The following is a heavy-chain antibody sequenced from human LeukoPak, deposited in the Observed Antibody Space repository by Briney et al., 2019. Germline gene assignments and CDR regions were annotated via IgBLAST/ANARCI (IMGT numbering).Heavy chain of an antibody. D-gene: IGHD3-22*01. CDR3: ARGKGDLAMIAMIVTAVEFYFDH. V-gene: IGHV4-34*01. J-gene: IGHJ4*02. CDR1: GRSFSDYD. Sequence: SETLSLTCAVYGRSFSDYDWTWIRQPPGEGVEWIGEINHGGNTKYNPSLKSRVTISLDTSKNQFSLKLRSVTAADTAVYYCARGKGDLAMIAMIVTAVEFYFDHWGRGSVVTVSS. CDR2: INHGGNT.